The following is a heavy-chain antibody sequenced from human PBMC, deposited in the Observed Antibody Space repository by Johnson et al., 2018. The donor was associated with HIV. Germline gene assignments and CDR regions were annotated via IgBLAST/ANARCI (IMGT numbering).Heavy chain of an antibody. D-gene: IGHD1-1*01. J-gene: IGHJ3*02. CDR1: GFTFSSYA. V-gene: IGHV3-30*03. CDR2: ISYDGSNK. CDR3: AREELEPDVFDI. Sequence: QVQLVESGGGVVLPGGSLRLSCAASGFTFSSYAMHWVRQAPGKGLEWLAIISYDGSNKYYADSVKGRFTISRDNFKNTLSLQMNSLRAEDTAVYYCAREELEPDVFDIWGQGTMVTVSS.